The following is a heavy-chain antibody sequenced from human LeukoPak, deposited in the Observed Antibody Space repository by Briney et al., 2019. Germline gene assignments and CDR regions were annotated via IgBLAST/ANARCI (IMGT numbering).Heavy chain of an antibody. CDR1: GGTFSSYA. D-gene: IGHD6-13*01. CDR3: ARVGQQLVLYY. CDR2: IIPILGIA. J-gene: IGHJ4*02. V-gene: IGHV1-69*04. Sequence: GASVKVSCKASGGTFSSYAISWVRQAPGQGLEWMGRIIPILGIANYAQKFQGRVTITADKSTSTAYMELSSLRSEDTAVYYCARVGQQLVLYYWGQGTLVTVSS.